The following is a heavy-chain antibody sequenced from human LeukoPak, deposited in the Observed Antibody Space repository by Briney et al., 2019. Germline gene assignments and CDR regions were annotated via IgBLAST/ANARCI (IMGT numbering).Heavy chain of an antibody. Sequence: ASVKVSCKASGYTFTRHYIHWVRQAPGQGLQWMGVINPSGGGTRDAQKFQGRVTITADKSTSTAYMELSSLRSEDTAVYYCAREDSGSDIYYYYGMDVWGQGTTVTVSS. D-gene: IGHD1-26*01. CDR3: AREDSGSDIYYYYGMDV. CDR1: GYTFTRHY. V-gene: IGHV1-46*01. CDR2: INPSGGGT. J-gene: IGHJ6*02.